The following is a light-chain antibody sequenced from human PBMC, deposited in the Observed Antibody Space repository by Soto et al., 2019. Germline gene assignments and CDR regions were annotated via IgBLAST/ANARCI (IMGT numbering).Light chain of an antibody. Sequence: QSVLTQPASVSGSPGQSITISRTGTISDVGSYNYVSWYQPYPGKSPKLMIYDVSTRPSGVSDRFSGSKSGNTASLTISGLRAEDEADYYCGSYTTSPNYVFGTGTKVTVL. CDR2: DVS. J-gene: IGLJ1*01. CDR1: ISDVGSYNY. V-gene: IGLV2-14*03. CDR3: GSYTTSPNYV.